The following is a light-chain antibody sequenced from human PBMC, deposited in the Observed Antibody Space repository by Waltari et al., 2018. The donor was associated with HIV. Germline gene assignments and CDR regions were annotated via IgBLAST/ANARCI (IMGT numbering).Light chain of an antibody. V-gene: IGLV3-21*04. CDR1: NIGGKS. CDR2: YNS. J-gene: IGLJ3*02. Sequence: SYVLTQPPSVSVAPGAAATISCGAWNIGGKSVHWYKQQPGQAPVLVTRYNSDQPSGISDRISGSNSGHTATLTITSVEAGDEATYYCQVWDSSNEHVVFGGGTELTVL. CDR3: QVWDSSNEHVV.